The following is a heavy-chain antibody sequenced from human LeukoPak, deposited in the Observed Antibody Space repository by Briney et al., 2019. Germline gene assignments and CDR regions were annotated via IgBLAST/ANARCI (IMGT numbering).Heavy chain of an antibody. CDR3: ARGSGGSFDY. D-gene: IGHD2-15*01. J-gene: IGHJ4*02. CDR2: ISEYNTNT. V-gene: IGHV1-18*01. CDR1: GYTFTGYG. Sequence: ASVKVSCKTSGYTFTGYGISWVRQAPGQGLEWMGWISEYNTNTNYAQKLQGRVTMTTDTSTNTAYLELRSLTSDDTAVYYCARGSGGSFDYWGQGTLVTVSS.